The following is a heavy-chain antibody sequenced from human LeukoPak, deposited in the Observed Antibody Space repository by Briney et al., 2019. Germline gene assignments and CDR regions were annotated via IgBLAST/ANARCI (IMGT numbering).Heavy chain of an antibody. J-gene: IGHJ4*02. D-gene: IGHD5-12*01. CDR1: GYTFTSYD. Sequence: ASVKVSCKASGYTFTSYDINWVRQATGQGLEWMGWMNPNSGNTGYAQKFQGRVTMTRNTSISTAYMELSSLRSEDTAAYYCARRCSGYDDMDYWGQGTLVTVSS. V-gene: IGHV1-8*01. CDR3: ARRCSGYDDMDY. CDR2: MNPNSGNT.